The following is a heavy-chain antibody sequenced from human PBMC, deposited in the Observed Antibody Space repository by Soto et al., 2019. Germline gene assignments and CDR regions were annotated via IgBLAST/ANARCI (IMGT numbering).Heavy chain of an antibody. CDR2: INPHGGST. J-gene: IGHJ5*02. D-gene: IGHD1-26*01. CDR3: ARSSGGNFGIIIEGTNWSAP. CDR1: RDTFTSYY. V-gene: IGHV1-46*01. Sequence: ASVKVSCKAPRDTFTSYYINWVRQAPGQGLEWMGVINPHGGSTAYAQKFKGRVTLTRDTSASTVYMEVSSLTSEDTAMYYCARSSGGNFGIIIEGTNWSAPWGQGTLVTVSS.